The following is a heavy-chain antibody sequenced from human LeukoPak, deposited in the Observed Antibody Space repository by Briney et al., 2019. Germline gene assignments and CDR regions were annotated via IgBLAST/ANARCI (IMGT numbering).Heavy chain of an antibody. J-gene: IGHJ5*02. CDR1: GYTFTSYY. CDR2: INPSGGST. CDR3: ASSAEVDSSGYYSSMEGNWFDP. V-gene: IGHV1-46*01. D-gene: IGHD3-22*01. Sequence: ASVKVSCKASGYTFTSYYMHWVRQAPGQGLEWMGIINPSGGSTSYAQKFQGRVTMTRDTSTSTVYMELSSLRSEDTAVYYCASSAEVDSSGYYSSMEGNWFDPWGQGTLVTVSS.